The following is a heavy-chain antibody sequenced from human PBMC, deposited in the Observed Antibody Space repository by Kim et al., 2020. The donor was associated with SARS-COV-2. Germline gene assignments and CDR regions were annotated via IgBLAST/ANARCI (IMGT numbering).Heavy chain of an antibody. CDR2: ISSSSSYI. CDR1: GFTFSSYS. Sequence: GGSLRLSCAASGFTFSSYSMNWVRQAPGKGLEWVSSISSSSSYIYYADSVKGRFTISRDNAKNSLYLQMNSLRAEDTAVYYCARGGVRELLLGYWGQGTLVTVSS. CDR3: ARGGVRELLLGY. D-gene: IGHD1-26*01. V-gene: IGHV3-21*01. J-gene: IGHJ4*02.